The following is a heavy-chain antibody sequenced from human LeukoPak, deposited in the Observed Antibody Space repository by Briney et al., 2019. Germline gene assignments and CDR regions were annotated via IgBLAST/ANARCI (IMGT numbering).Heavy chain of an antibody. CDR2: MNSNSANT. CDR3: ARHVSAFDI. J-gene: IGHJ3*02. Sequence: SVTPSCTVSAYTSTTVDINWVRQAAGHGLEWMGWMNSNSANTDYAQKFQGRVTMTRNASISTAYVELSSLRSEDTAVYYCARHVSAFDIWRQATMVTDSS. CDR1: AYTSTTVD. D-gene: IGHD3-16*02. V-gene: IGHV1-8*01.